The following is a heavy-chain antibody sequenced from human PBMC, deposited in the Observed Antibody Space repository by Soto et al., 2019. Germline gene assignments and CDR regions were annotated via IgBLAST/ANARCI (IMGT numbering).Heavy chain of an antibody. D-gene: IGHD3-3*01. CDR3: PRGQRFLEWSLFQVAYFDY. V-gene: IGHV1-2*04. J-gene: IGHJ4*02. CDR2: INPNNGDT. Sequence: ASVKVSCMASGYTFTGYYMHWVRQAPGQGLEWMGWINPNNGDTNYAQRFQDWVTMTRDTPIRTAYMELSRLRSDGQAVYYCPRGQRFLEWSLFQVAYFDYWGQGPLVTVSS. CDR1: GYTFTGYY.